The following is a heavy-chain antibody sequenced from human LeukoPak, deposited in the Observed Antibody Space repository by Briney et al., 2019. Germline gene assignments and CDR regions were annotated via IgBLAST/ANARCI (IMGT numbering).Heavy chain of an antibody. CDR3: ARGRMAIFGVVISSWFDP. CDR1: GGTFSSYA. CDR2: IIPILGIA. V-gene: IGHV1-69*04. Sequence: SVKVSCKASGGTFSSYAISWVRQAPGQGLEWMGRIIPILGIANYAQKFQGRVTITADKSTSTAYMELSSLRSEDTAVYYCARGRMAIFGVVISSWFDPWGQGTLVTVSS. D-gene: IGHD3-3*01. J-gene: IGHJ5*02.